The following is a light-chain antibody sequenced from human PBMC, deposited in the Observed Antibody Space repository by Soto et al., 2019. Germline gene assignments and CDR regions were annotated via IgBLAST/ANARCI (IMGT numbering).Light chain of an antibody. CDR1: QTVISY. J-gene: IGKJ5*01. CDR2: DAS. CDR3: QQRSNWPIT. V-gene: IGKV3-11*01. Sequence: GERATVSCRASQTVISYLDWYQQKPGQAPRLLIYDASNRATGIPARFSGSGSGTDFTLTISSLEPEDFAVYYCQQRSNWPITFGQGTRLEIK.